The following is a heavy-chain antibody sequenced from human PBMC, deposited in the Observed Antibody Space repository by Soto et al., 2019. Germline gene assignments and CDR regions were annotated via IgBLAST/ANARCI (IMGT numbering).Heavy chain of an antibody. CDR3: AHVGGLGQWFYRLAP. CDR2: IYWDDDK. CDR1: GFSLSTAGVG. D-gene: IGHD3-16*01. J-gene: IGHJ5*02. Sequence: SGPKLVNPTQTLTLTCTFSGFSLSTAGVGVVWVRQPPLKALEWVALIYWDDDKHYNPSLRSRLTVTKDTTKNQVVLSLTNVDPLDTGTFFCAHVGGLGQWFYRLAPWGQGALVTVSS. V-gene: IGHV2-5*02.